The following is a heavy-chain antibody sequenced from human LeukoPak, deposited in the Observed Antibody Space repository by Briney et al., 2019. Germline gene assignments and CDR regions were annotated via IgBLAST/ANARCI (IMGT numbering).Heavy chain of an antibody. J-gene: IGHJ4*02. D-gene: IGHD1-26*01. V-gene: IGHV1-18*01. CDR1: GYTFTRYG. CDR3: ARSGRGTYYYFDD. Sequence: GPVKVSCKASGYTFTRYGMSWVRQAPGQGLEWMGWISGSNGNTNYAQKLQGRVTMTTDTSTGTAYMELRSLRSDDTAVYYCARSGRGTYYYFDDWGQGTLVTVSS. CDR2: ISGSNGNT.